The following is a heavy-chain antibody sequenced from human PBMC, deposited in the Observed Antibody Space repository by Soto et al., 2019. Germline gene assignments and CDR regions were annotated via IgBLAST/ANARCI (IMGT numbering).Heavy chain of an antibody. CDR1: GGSISPYY. D-gene: IGHD6-6*01. Sequence: QVQLQESGPGLVKPSETLSLTCTVSGGSISPYYWSWIRQPPGKGLEWIGYIYYTGSTNYNASLRSRVTISQDTSKNQFSLKLNSVTAADTAVHYCARGSPMSSSFPLDYWGQGTLVAVSS. CDR2: IYYTGST. J-gene: IGHJ4*02. V-gene: IGHV4-59*01. CDR3: ARGSPMSSSFPLDY.